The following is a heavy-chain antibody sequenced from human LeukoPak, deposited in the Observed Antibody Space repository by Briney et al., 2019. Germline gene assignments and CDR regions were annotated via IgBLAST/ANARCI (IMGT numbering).Heavy chain of an antibody. CDR2: IYYSGST. CDR3: ARRASGDHYDTSGDYERVMGGRTPPRAEYFQH. CDR1: GGSISSYY. D-gene: IGHD3-22*01. Sequence: PSETLSLTCTVSGGSISSYYWSWIRQPPGKGLEWIGYIYYSGSTNYNPSLKSRVTISVDTSKNQFSLKLSSVTAADTAVYYCARRASGDHYDTSGDYERVMGGRTPPRAEYFQHWGQGTLVTVSS. V-gene: IGHV4-59*01. J-gene: IGHJ1*01.